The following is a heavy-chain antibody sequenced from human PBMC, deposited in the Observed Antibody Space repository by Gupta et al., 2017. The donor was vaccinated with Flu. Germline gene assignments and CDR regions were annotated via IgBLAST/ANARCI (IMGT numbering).Heavy chain of an antibody. CDR3: AKDATYDKDYFDY. Sequence: EVQLVESGGGLVQPGRSLRLSCAASGFTFDDYAMHWVRQAPGKGLEWVSGISWNSGSIGYADSVKGRFTISRDNAKNSLYLQMNSLRAEDTALYYCAKDATYDKDYFDYWGQGTLVTVSS. D-gene: IGHD3-22*01. CDR1: GFTFDDYA. CDR2: ISWNSGSI. V-gene: IGHV3-9*01. J-gene: IGHJ4*02.